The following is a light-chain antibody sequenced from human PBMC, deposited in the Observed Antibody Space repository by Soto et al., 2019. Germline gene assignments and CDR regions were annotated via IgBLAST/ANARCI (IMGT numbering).Light chain of an antibody. CDR3: HQYYKRRLT. J-gene: IGKJ4*01. CDR1: QRVSSNY. V-gene: IGKV3-20*01. CDR2: ASS. Sequence: EIVLTQSPGTLSLSPGERATLSCRASQRVSSNYLAWYQHKPGQAPRLLIFASSSRATGIPDRFSGSGSGTDFALTISRLEPEDFAVYYCHQYYKRRLTLGGGTKVDIK.